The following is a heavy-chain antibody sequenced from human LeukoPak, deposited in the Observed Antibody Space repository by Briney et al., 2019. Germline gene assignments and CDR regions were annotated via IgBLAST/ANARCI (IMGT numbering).Heavy chain of an antibody. Sequence: VASVKVSCKASGYTFTSYDINWVRQATGQGLEWMGWMNPGSGNTGFAQNFRGRVTMTRDTSISTAYMELSYLGPEDTAVYYGARGCGGKTTKQAASGRYYYYYYMDVWGEGTTVTVSS. CDR1: GYTFTSYD. CDR2: MNPGSGNT. CDR3: ARGCGGKTTKQAASGRYYYYYYMDV. J-gene: IGHJ6*03. D-gene: IGHD1-1*01. V-gene: IGHV1-8*01.